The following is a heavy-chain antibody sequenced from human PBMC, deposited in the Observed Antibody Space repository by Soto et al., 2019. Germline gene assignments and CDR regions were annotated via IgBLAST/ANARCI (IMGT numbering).Heavy chain of an antibody. CDR2: IYYSGST. CDR1: GGSISSGDYY. CDR3: ARAKGLLTVTTSWFDP. V-gene: IGHV4-30-4*01. J-gene: IGHJ5*02. Sequence: SETLSLTCIVSGGSISSGDYYWSWVRQPPGKGLEWIGYIYYSGSTYYNPSLKSRVTISADTSKNQFSLKLSSVTAADTAVYYCARAKGLLTVTTSWFDPWGQGTLVTVSS. D-gene: IGHD4-17*01.